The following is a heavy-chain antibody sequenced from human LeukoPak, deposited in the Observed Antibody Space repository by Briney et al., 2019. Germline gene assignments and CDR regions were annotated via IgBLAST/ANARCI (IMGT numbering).Heavy chain of an antibody. J-gene: IGHJ4*02. CDR1: GFTFSSYA. Sequence: GGSLRLSCAASGFTFSSYAMSWVRQAPGKGLEWVSAISGSGGSTYYADSVKGRFTISRDNAKKSLYLQMNSLRDEDTAVYYCARANWNDFDYWGQGTLVTVSS. D-gene: IGHD1-1*01. CDR2: ISGSGGST. CDR3: ARANWNDFDY. V-gene: IGHV3-23*01.